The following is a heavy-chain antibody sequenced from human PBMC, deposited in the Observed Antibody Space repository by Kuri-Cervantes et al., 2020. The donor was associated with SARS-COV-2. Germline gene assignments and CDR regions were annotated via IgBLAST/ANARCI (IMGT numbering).Heavy chain of an antibody. J-gene: IGHJ4*02. V-gene: IGHV4-30-4*08. CDR1: GGSISSGDYY. CDR2: IYYSGST. Sequence: SETLSLTCTVSGGSISSGDYYWSWIRQPPGKGLEWIGYIYYSGSTYYNPSLKSRVTISVDTSKNQFSLKLSSVTAADTAVYYCARRGDYYDSSGYYYHLQYYFDYWGQGTLVTVSS. CDR3: ARRGDYYDSSGYYYHLQYYFDY. D-gene: IGHD3-22*01.